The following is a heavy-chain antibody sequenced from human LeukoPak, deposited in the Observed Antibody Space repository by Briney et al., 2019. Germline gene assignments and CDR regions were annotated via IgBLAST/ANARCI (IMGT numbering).Heavy chain of an antibody. V-gene: IGHV3-30*04. CDR2: ISYDGSNE. D-gene: IGHD2-15*01. Sequence: PGGSLRLSCAASGFTFSTYAIHWVRQAPGKGLEWVALISYDGSNEKYADSVKGRFTISRDNSENTLYLQMNSLRAEDTAVYYCARDDCSGDSCFLNLFDYWGQGTLVTVSS. CDR1: GFTFSTYA. J-gene: IGHJ4*02. CDR3: ARDDCSGDSCFLNLFDY.